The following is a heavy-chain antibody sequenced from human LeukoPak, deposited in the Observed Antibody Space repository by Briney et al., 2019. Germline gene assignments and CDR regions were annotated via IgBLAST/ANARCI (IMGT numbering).Heavy chain of an antibody. V-gene: IGHV3-9*01. Sequence: GGSLRLSCAASGFTFDDYAMHWVRQAPGKGLEWVSGISWNSGSIGYADSVKGRFTISRDNAKNSLYLQMNSLRAEDTALYYCAKDMRLGPPGRPSIDYWGQGTLVTVSS. CDR3: AKDMRLGPPGRPSIDY. CDR1: GFTFDDYA. J-gene: IGHJ4*02. D-gene: IGHD1-26*01. CDR2: ISWNSGSI.